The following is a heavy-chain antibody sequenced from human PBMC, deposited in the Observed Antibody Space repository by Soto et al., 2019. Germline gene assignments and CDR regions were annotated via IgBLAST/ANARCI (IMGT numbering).Heavy chain of an antibody. D-gene: IGHD5-18*01. Sequence: GASVKVSCKASGYTFTSYYMHWVRQAPGQGLGWMGIINPSGGSTSYAQKFQGRVTMTRDTSTSTVYMELSSLRSEDTAVYYCARDRGGYSYGYGYYYYYMDVWGKGTTVTVSS. V-gene: IGHV1-46*03. CDR1: GYTFTSYY. J-gene: IGHJ6*03. CDR3: ARDRGGYSYGYGYYYYYMDV. CDR2: INPSGGST.